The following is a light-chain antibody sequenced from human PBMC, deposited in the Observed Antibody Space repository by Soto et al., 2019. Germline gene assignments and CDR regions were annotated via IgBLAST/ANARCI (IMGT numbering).Light chain of an antibody. V-gene: IGKV3-15*01. J-gene: IGKJ5*01. Sequence: EIVLTQSPGTLSLSPGERATLSCRASQSVSSSYLAWYQQKPGQAPRLLIYGASTRATGIPARFSGSGSGTEFTLTISSLQSEDFAVYYCQQNNRWPHITFGQGTRLEIK. CDR3: QQNNRWPHIT. CDR2: GAS. CDR1: QSVSSSY.